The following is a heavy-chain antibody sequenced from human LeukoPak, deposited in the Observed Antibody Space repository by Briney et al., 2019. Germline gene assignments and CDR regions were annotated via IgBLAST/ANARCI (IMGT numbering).Heavy chain of an antibody. D-gene: IGHD3-10*01. J-gene: IGHJ4*02. CDR2: INHSGST. V-gene: IGHV4-34*01. CDR1: GFDFSNYW. Sequence: PGGSLRLSCAASGFDFSNYWMYWIRQPPGKGLEWIGEINHSGSTNYNPSLKSRVTISVDTSKNQFSLKLSSVTAADTAVYYCARTHYGSGSYYGLDYWGQGTLVTVSS. CDR3: ARTHYGSGSYYGLDY.